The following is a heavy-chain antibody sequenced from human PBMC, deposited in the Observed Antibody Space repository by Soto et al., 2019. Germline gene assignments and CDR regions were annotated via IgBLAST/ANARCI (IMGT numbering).Heavy chain of an antibody. CDR3: TREGSAPYYYYGMDA. D-gene: IGHD3-10*01. V-gene: IGHV1-18*01. CDR1: GYTFTTYG. CDR2: INTHNGNT. J-gene: IGHJ6*02. Sequence: QVQLEQSAPEVKKPGASVKVSCKASGYTFTTYGISWVRQAPGQGLEWLGWINTHNGNTNYAQNLQGRVIXTXXXSPXTAYMELRSLRSDDTAIYYCTREGSAPYYYYGMDAWGQGTTVTVSS.